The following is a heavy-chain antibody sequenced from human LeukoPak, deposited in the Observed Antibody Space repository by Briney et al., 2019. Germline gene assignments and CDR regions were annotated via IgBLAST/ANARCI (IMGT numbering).Heavy chain of an antibody. V-gene: IGHV3-33*06. CDR2: IWFDGTNK. J-gene: IGHJ4*02. D-gene: IGHD6-19*01. CDR1: GFTFSNYA. Sequence: GRSLSLSCAASGFTFSNYAMHWVRQAPGTGLELVAVIWFDGTNKYYGDSVRGRFTISRDNSKNRLYLQMNSLRAEDTAVYYCAKARGSGWHDPWYLDYWGQGTLVTVSS. CDR3: AKARGSGWHDPWYLDY.